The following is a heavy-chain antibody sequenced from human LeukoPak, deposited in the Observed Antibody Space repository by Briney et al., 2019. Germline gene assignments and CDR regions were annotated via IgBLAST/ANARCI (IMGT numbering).Heavy chain of an antibody. D-gene: IGHD3-10*01. V-gene: IGHV3-74*01. CDR2: INNEGTTI. CDR3: ARVSGLGMNEYYQH. Sequence: GGSLRLSCEASGLTFSNSWMHWVRHAPGKGLVWVSRINNEGTTISYADSVKGRFTISRDNAKNTLYLQMNSLRAEDTAVYYCARVSGLGMNEYYQHWGQGTLVTVAS. CDR1: GLTFSNSW. J-gene: IGHJ1*01.